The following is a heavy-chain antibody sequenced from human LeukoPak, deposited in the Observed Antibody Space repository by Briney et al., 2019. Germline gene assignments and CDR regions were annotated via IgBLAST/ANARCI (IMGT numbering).Heavy chain of an antibody. J-gene: IGHJ4*02. CDR3: ARVRWLQFFDY. Sequence: GGSLRLSCAASGFTFSDYYMSWIRQAPGKGLEWVSYISSSGNTIYYADSVKGRFTISRDNAKNSLYLQMNSLRADDTAVYYCARVRWLQFFDYWGQGALVTVSS. D-gene: IGHD5-24*01. V-gene: IGHV3-11*01. CDR1: GFTFSDYY. CDR2: ISSSGNTI.